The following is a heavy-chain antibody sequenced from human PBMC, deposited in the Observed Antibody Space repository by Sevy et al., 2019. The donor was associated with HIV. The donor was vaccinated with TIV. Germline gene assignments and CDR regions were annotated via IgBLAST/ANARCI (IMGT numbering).Heavy chain of an antibody. CDR2: IYYSGST. Sequence: SETLSLTCTVSGGSISSYYWSWIRQPPGKGLEWIGYIYYSGSTNYNPSLKSRVTISVDTSKNQFSLKLSSVTAADTAVYYCARVWSGYFRVYYMDVWGKGTTVTVSS. CDR1: GGSISSYY. V-gene: IGHV4-59*01. J-gene: IGHJ6*03. D-gene: IGHD3-3*01. CDR3: ARVWSGYFRVYYMDV.